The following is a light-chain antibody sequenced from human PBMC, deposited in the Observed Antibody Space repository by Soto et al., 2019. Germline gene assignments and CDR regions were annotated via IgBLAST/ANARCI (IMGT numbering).Light chain of an antibody. CDR1: QSISSW. V-gene: IGKV1-5*03. Sequence: DIQMTQSPCTLSASVGDRVTSTCRASQSISSWLAWYQQKPGKAPKLLIYKASSLESGVPSRFSGSGSGTEFTLTISSLQPDDFATYYCQQYNSYPWTFGQGTKVDIK. CDR3: QQYNSYPWT. CDR2: KAS. J-gene: IGKJ1*01.